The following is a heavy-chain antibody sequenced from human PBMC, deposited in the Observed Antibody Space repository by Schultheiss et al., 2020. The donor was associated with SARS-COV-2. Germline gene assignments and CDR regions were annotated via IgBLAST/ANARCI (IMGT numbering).Heavy chain of an antibody. Sequence: SQTLSLTCAVYGGSFSGYYWSWIRQPPGKGLEWIGEINHSGSTNYNPSLKSRVTISVDTSKNQFSLKLSSVTAADTAVYYCAILWFGEMPFDYWGQGTLVTVSS. CDR3: AILWFGEMPFDY. J-gene: IGHJ4*02. V-gene: IGHV4-34*01. D-gene: IGHD3-10*01. CDR2: INHSGST. CDR1: GGSFSGYY.